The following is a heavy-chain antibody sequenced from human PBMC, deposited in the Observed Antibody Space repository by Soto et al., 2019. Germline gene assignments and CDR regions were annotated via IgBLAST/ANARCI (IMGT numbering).Heavy chain of an antibody. CDR2: ISSSGSTI. J-gene: IGHJ4*02. V-gene: IGHV3-48*02. Sequence: EVQLVESGGGLVQPGGSLRLSCAASGFSFSSHSMKWVRQAPGKGLEWVSYISSSGSTIYYADSVKGRFTISRDNAKNSLYLQMNSLRDDDTAVYYCARGRGYFGGTNCYLDYWGQGALVTVSS. CDR1: GFSFSSHS. D-gene: IGHD2-21*01. CDR3: ARGRGYFGGTNCYLDY.